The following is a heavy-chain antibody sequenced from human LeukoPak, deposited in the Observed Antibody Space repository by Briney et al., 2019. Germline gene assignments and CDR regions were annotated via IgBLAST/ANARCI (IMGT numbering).Heavy chain of an antibody. CDR3: AKRATSSTIFYYLDD. CDR2: ICSSGGIT. V-gene: IGHV3-23*01. CDR1: GFTFSSYA. J-gene: IGHJ4*02. Sequence: GGSLRLSCAASGFTFSSYAMSWVRQAPGKGLEWVSPICSSGGITYYADSEKGRFTISRDNSKNTLYLQINSLRAEDTAVYYCAKRATSSTIFYYLDDWGQGTLVTVSS. D-gene: IGHD3-10*02.